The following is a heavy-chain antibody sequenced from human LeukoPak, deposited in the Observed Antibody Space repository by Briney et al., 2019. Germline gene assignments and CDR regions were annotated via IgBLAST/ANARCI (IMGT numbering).Heavy chain of an antibody. Sequence: PGGSLRLSCAASGFTFSSYAMSWVRQAPGKGLEWVSAISGSGGSTYYADSVKGRFTISRDNSKNTLYLQMNSLRAEDTAVYYCAKAVAPTVYYYDSSGPFDYWGQGNLVTVSS. CDR1: GFTFSSYA. CDR2: ISGSGGST. V-gene: IGHV3-23*01. D-gene: IGHD3-22*01. CDR3: AKAVAPTVYYYDSSGPFDY. J-gene: IGHJ4*02.